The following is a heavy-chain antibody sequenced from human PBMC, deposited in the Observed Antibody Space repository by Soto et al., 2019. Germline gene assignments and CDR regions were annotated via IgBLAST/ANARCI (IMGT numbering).Heavy chain of an antibody. CDR2: ISAYNGNI. CDR1: GYTFTNYG. Sequence: QVQLVQSGAEVKKPGASVKVSCKASGYTFTNYGINWVRQAPGLGLEWMGWISAYNGNIKLAQKIQGRVTMTTDTSRSTAYLELRSLRFDDTAVYYCARGGSSWSAEYFQYWGQGTLLAVS. D-gene: IGHD6-6*01. V-gene: IGHV1-18*01. J-gene: IGHJ1*01. CDR3: ARGGSSWSAEYFQY.